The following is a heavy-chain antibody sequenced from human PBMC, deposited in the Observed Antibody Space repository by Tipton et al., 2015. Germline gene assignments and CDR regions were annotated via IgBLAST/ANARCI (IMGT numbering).Heavy chain of an antibody. D-gene: IGHD3-3*01. J-gene: IGHJ2*01. CDR1: GFTFSSYA. V-gene: IGHV3-23*01. CDR2: ISGSGAST. CDR3: ARFTYFDL. Sequence: SLRLSCAASGFTFSSYAMSWVRQAPGKGLEWVSGISGSGASTYYVDSVKGRFTVSRDNAKNTLYLQMNSLRVDDTAVYYCARFTYFDLWGRGTLVSVSS.